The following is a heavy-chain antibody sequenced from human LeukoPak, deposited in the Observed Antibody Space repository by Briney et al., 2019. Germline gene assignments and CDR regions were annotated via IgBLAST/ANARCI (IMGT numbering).Heavy chain of an antibody. CDR1: GFTFSTYG. CDR2: ISGSGGST. V-gene: IGHV3-23*01. J-gene: IGHJ6*04. D-gene: IGHD3-10*02. Sequence: GSLRLSCAASGFTFSTYGMSWVRQAPGKGLEWVSAISGSGGSTYYADSVKGRFTISRDNSKNTLYLQMNSLRAEDTAVYYCAELGITMIGGVWGKGTTVTISS. CDR3: AELGITMIGGV.